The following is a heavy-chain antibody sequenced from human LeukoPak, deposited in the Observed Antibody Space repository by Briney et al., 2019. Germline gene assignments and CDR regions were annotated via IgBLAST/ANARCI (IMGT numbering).Heavy chain of an antibody. CDR1: GGTFSSYA. CDR3: AIDRYVVNNWFDP. V-gene: IGHV1-46*01. CDR2: INPSGGST. Sequence: ASVKVSCKASGGTFSSYAISWVRQAPGQGLEWMGIINPSGGSTNYAQKFQGRVSMTRDMSTSTVYMELSSLRSEDTAVYYCAIDRYVVNNWFDPWGQGTLVTVFS. J-gene: IGHJ5*02. D-gene: IGHD3-9*01.